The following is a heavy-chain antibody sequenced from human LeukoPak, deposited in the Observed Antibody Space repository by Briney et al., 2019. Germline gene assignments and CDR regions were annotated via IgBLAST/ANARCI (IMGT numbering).Heavy chain of an antibody. D-gene: IGHD3-22*01. CDR2: INSDGSST. CDR1: GFTFSSYW. J-gene: IGHJ1*01. CDR3: ARTYYYDSSGYRFQH. V-gene: IGHV3-74*01. Sequence: PGGSLRLSCAASGFTFSSYWMHWVRQAPGKGLVWVSRINSDGSSTSYADSVKGRFTISRDNAKNTLYLQMNSLRAEDTAVYYCARTYYYDSSGYRFQHWGQGTLVTVSS.